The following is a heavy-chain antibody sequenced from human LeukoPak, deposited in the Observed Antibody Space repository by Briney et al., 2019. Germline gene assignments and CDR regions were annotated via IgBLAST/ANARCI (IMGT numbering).Heavy chain of an antibody. J-gene: IGHJ4*02. CDR1: GYTYG. Sequence: ASVKVSCKASGYTYGITWVRQAPGQGLDWMGWISSQNGNTNYAQNPEGRVTMTTDTSTNTGYMELRSLRSDDTAMYYCARVTHFCSGGRCYRFFDSWGQGTLVTVSS. V-gene: IGHV1-18*01. CDR3: ARVTHFCSGGRCYRFFDS. D-gene: IGHD2-15*01. CDR2: ISSQNGNT.